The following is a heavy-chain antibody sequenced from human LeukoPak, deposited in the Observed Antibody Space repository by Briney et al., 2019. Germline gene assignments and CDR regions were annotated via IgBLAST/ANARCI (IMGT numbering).Heavy chain of an antibody. J-gene: IGHJ4*02. Sequence: GGSLRLSCAASGFPFSSYSMTWVRQAPGKGLEWVANIKQDGSEKFYVASVKGRFTISRDNGKSSLYLQMNSLRAEDTALYYCATSYDMGWLIGYWGQGTLVTVSS. D-gene: IGHD3/OR15-3a*01. CDR3: ATSYDMGWLIGY. CDR1: GFPFSSYS. V-gene: IGHV3-7*03. CDR2: IKQDGSEK.